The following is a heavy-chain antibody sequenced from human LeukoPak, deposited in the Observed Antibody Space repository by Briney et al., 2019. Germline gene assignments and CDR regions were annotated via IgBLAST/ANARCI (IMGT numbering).Heavy chain of an antibody. J-gene: IGHJ5*02. D-gene: IGHD3-16*01. CDR1: GFTFSKAW. CDR3: TIAVVGVTVWFDP. V-gene: IGHV3-15*01. CDR2: IKSKTDAGTT. Sequence: GGSLRLSCVVSGFTFSKAWMSWVRQAPGKGLEWVGHIKSKTDAGTTDYAAPVKDRFTISRDDSKNTLYLQMNSLKSEDTAVYYCTIAVVGVTVWFDPWGQGTLVTVSS.